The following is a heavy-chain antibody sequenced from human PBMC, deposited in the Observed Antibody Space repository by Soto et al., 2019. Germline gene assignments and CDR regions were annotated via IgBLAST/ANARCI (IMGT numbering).Heavy chain of an antibody. V-gene: IGHV3-33*01. D-gene: IGHD5-12*01. CDR2: IWYDGSQK. CDR1: GFTFSSYG. Sequence: GGSLRLSCAASGFTFSSYGMHWVRQAPGKGLEWVAVIWYDGSQKYYADSVKGRITISRDNSKNTLYLQMNSLRAEDTAVYYCARGRGGEVAPYYLYYGMDVWGQGTTVTVSS. J-gene: IGHJ6*02. CDR3: ARGRGGEVAPYYLYYGMDV.